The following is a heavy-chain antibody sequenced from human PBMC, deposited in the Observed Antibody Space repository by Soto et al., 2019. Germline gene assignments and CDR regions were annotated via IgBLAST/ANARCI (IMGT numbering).Heavy chain of an antibody. V-gene: IGHV1-46*01. CDR1: GYTFTSYY. CDR3: ARATRITMVRGVWYYFDY. Sequence: QVQLVQSGAEVKKPGASVKVSCKASGYTFTSYYMHWVRQAPGQGLEWMGIINPSGGSTSYAQKFQGRVTMTRDTSPSTVYMELSSLRSEDTAVYYCARATRITMVRGVWYYFDYWGQGTLVTVSS. D-gene: IGHD3-10*01. CDR2: INPSGGST. J-gene: IGHJ4*02.